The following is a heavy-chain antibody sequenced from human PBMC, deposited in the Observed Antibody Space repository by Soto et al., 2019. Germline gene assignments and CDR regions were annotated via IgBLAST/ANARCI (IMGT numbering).Heavy chain of an antibody. J-gene: IGHJ5*02. D-gene: IGHD3-3*01. CDR1: GVTISPYA. V-gene: IGHV3-23*01. CDR2: ISDTGGAT. Sequence: ESEGGLVQPGGSLRLSCTASGVTISPYAMNWVRQAPGKGLEWVSTISDTGGATFYAGSVKGRFTISRDNSKNTVYLQMRSLRVEDTAVYFCAIGRRKKSGSNTWFDPWGRGTLVTVSS. CDR3: AIGRRKKSGSNTWFDP.